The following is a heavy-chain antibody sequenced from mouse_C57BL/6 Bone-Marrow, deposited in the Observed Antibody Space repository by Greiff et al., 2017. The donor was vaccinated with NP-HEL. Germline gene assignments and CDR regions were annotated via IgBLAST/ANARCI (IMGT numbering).Heavy chain of an antibody. Sequence: EVKLVESEGGLVQPGRSMKLSCTASGFTFSDYYMAWVRQVPEKGLEWVANINYDGSSTYYLDSLKSRFIISRDNAKNILYLQMSSLKSEDTATYYCARLYYGSKDWYFDVWGTGTTVTVSS. V-gene: IGHV5-16*01. J-gene: IGHJ1*03. CDR3: ARLYYGSKDWYFDV. CDR2: INYDGSST. D-gene: IGHD1-1*01. CDR1: GFTFSDYY.